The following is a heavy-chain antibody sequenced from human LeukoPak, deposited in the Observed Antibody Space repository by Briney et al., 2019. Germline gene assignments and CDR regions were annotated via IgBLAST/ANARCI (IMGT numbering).Heavy chain of an antibody. CDR2: IYTSGST. CDR3: GSSTFTVHGVDP. V-gene: IGHV4-61*02. J-gene: IGHJ5*02. Sequence: SETLSLTCTVSGGSISSGSYYWSWIRQPAGKGLEWIGRIYTSGSTNYNPSLKSRVTISVDTSKNQFSLKLISVTAADTAVYYCGSSTFTVHGVDPWGQGTLVTVSS. D-gene: IGHD6-13*01. CDR1: GGSISSGSYY.